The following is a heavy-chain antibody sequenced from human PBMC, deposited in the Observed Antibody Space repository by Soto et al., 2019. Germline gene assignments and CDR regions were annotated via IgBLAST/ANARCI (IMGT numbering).Heavy chain of an antibody. D-gene: IGHD4-4*01. CDR2: ISWNSGII. CDR1: GFSFDDYA. V-gene: IGHV3-9*01. J-gene: IGHJ6*01. Sequence: SLRLSCAASGFSFDDYAMQWVRQAPGKSLEWVSGISWNSGIIGYVDSVKGRFTVSRDNTKNSLYLHMNTLKPEHKAWYYCAKAVAAPYSNYVGHGTYYFRMDVWQRGCRFTV. CDR3: AKAVAAPYSNYVGHGTYYFRMDV.